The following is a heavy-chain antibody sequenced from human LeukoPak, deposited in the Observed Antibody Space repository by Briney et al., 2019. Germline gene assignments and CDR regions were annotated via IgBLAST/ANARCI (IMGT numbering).Heavy chain of an antibody. V-gene: IGHV5-51*01. J-gene: IGHJ3*02. CDR2: IYPGDSDT. CDR3: ARRKLGYCSGGSCYLPTTPVKNAFDI. Sequence: GESLKISCKGSGYSFTSYWIGWVRQMPGKGLEWMGIIYPGDSDTRYSPSFQGQVTISADKSISTAYLQWSSLKASDTAMYYCARRKLGYCSGGSCYLPTTPVKNAFDIWGQGTMVTVSS. CDR1: GYSFTSYW. D-gene: IGHD2-15*01.